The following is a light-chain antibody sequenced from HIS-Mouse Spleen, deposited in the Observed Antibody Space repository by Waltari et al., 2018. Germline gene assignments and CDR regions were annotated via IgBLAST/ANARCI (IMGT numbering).Light chain of an antibody. J-gene: IGLJ2*01. CDR2: SNN. Sequence: QSVLTQPPSASGTPGQRVTISCSGSSSNIRSNPVNWYQQLPGTAPKLLIYSNNQRPSGVPDRFSGSKSGTSASLAISGLQSEDEADYYCAAWDDSLNGVVFGGGTKLTVL. CDR1: SSNIRSNP. CDR3: AAWDDSLNGVV. V-gene: IGLV1-44*01.